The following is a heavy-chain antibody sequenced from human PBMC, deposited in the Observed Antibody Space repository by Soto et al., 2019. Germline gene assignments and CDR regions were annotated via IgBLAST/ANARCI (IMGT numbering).Heavy chain of an antibody. D-gene: IGHD2-15*01. J-gene: IGHJ4*02. V-gene: IGHV3-23*01. CDR1: GFTFSSYA. CDR3: AKDPEDCSGGSCYIFDY. Sequence: EVQLLESGGGLVQPGGSLRLSCAASGFTFSSYAMSWVRQAPGKGLEWVSAISGSGGSTYYADSVKGRFTISRDNSKNTLYLQMNSLRAEDTAVYYCAKDPEDCSGGSCYIFDYWGQGTLVTGSS. CDR2: ISGSGGST.